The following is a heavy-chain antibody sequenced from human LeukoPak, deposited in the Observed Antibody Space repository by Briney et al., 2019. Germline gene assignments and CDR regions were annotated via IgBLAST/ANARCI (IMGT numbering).Heavy chain of an antibody. CDR3: AHSGVGPGDY. D-gene: IGHD3-3*01. V-gene: IGHV2-5*02. J-gene: IGHJ4*02. Sequence: SGPTLVKPTQTLTLTCTFSGFSLTTRGVAVGWIRQTPGKVLEWLALIYWDDDKRYSPSLRSGLTITKDTSKDQVVLTMTNMDPVDTGTYYCAHSGVGPGDYWGQGTLVTVSS. CDR1: GFSLTTRGVA. CDR2: IYWDDDK.